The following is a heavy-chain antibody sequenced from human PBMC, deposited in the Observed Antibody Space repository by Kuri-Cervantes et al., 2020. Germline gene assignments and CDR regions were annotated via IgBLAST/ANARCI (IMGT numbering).Heavy chain of an antibody. CDR1: GGSIITYD. V-gene: IGHV4-59*01. CDR2: ISYAGTT. J-gene: IGHJ2*01. D-gene: IGHD4-17*01. Sequence: SETLSLTCTVSGGSIITYDWSWIRQPPGKGPEWMGYISYAGTTNYHPSLKSRFTIFRDTSENHFSLRLTSVTAADTVVYYCARGWDYGDYPRYWYFDLWGRGTLVTVSS. CDR3: ARGWDYGDYPRYWYFDL.